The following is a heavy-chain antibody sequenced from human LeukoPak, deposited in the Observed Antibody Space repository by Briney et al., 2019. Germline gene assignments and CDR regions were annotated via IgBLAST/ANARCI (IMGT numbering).Heavy chain of an antibody. D-gene: IGHD3-22*01. CDR1: GFNFSNCV. CDR2: ISYDGNSK. Sequence: PGRSLRLSCAASGFNFSNCVMHWVRQASGKGLEWVAVISYDGNSKYYADSVKGRFTISRDNSKNTLYLQMNSLRPEDTAMYYCARGPGYYYGDYWGQGTLVTVSS. CDR3: ARGPGYYYGDY. V-gene: IGHV3-30-3*01. J-gene: IGHJ4*02.